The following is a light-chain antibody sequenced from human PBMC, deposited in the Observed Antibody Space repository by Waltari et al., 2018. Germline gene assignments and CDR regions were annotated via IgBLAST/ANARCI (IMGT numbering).Light chain of an antibody. Sequence: EIVLTQSQATQSLAPGERATLSCRASQSVSSYLAWYQQKPGQAPRLLIYDASNRATGIPARFSGSGSGTDFTLTISSLEPEDFAVYYCQQRSNWLFTFGPGTKVDIK. V-gene: IGKV3-11*01. CDR1: QSVSSY. CDR2: DAS. CDR3: QQRSNWLFT. J-gene: IGKJ3*01.